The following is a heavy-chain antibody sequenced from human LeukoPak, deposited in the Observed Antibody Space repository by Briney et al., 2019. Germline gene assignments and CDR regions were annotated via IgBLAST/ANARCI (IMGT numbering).Heavy chain of an antibody. Sequence: ASVKVSCKASGYTFTSYYMHWVRQAPGQGVEWMGIIYLIGGITSYAQQSQGTVNMTRDTSPSTVYMELSSLRSEDTAVYYCARLAIVGATTSAFDIWGQGTMVTVSS. CDR2: IYLIGGIT. D-gene: IGHD1-26*01. V-gene: IGHV1-46*03. J-gene: IGHJ3*02. CDR3: ARLAIVGATTSAFDI. CDR1: GYTFTSYY.